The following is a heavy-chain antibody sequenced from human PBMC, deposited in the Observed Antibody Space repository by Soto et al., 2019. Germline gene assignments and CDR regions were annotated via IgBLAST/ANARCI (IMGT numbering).Heavy chain of an antibody. CDR3: TTDPFYSSRYYYYMDV. Sequence: GGSLRLSCAASGFTFSSSAMSWVRQAPGKGLEWVSAISGSGGSTYYADSVKGRFTISRDNSKNTLYLQMNSLKTEDTAVYYCTTDPFYSSRYYYYMDVWGKGTTVTVSS. CDR2: ISGSGGST. V-gene: IGHV3-23*01. J-gene: IGHJ6*03. CDR1: GFTFSSSA. D-gene: IGHD5-18*01.